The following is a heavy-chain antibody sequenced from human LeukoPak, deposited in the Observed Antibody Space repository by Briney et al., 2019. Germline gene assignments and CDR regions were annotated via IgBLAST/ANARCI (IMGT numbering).Heavy chain of an antibody. CDR1: GGSISSYY. Sequence: PSETLSLTCTVSGGSISSYYWSWIRQPAGKGLEWMGRIYTSGSTNYNPSLKSRVTMSVDTSKNQFSLKLSSVTAADTAVYYCARAVGSGSFQTYYYYMDVWGKGTTVTISS. CDR2: IYTSGST. V-gene: IGHV4-4*07. CDR3: ARAVGSGSFQTYYYYMDV. J-gene: IGHJ6*03. D-gene: IGHD3-10*01.